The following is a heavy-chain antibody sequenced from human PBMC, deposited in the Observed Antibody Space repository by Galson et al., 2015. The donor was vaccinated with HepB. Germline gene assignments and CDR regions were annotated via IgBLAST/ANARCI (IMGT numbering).Heavy chain of an antibody. CDR3: ASGPIVVVVADDAFDI. CDR2: ISYDGSNK. CDR1: GFTFSSYA. Sequence: SLRLSCAASGFTFSSYAMHWVRQAPGKGLEWVAVISYDGSNKYYADSVKGRFTISRDNSKNTLYLQMNSLRAEDTAVYYCASGPIVVVVADDAFDIWGQGTMVTVSS. J-gene: IGHJ3*02. D-gene: IGHD2-15*01. V-gene: IGHV3-30*04.